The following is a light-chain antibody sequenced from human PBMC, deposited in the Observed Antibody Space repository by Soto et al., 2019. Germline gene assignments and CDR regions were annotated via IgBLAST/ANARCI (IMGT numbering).Light chain of an antibody. Sequence: DIQMPQSPSTLSASVGDRVTITCRASQSISSWLAWYQQKPGKAPKLLIYDASSLESGVPSRFSGSGSATEFTLTIRSLKPDDFATDYCQQYNNYWTCGQGTKVEIK. J-gene: IGKJ1*01. V-gene: IGKV1-5*01. CDR3: QQYNNYWT. CDR2: DAS. CDR1: QSISSW.